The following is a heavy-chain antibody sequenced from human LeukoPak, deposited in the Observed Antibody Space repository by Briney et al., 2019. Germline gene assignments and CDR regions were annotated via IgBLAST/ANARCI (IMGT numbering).Heavy chain of an antibody. D-gene: IGHD2-21*01. CDR1: GFSFSTYN. Sequence: PGGSLRLSCAASGFSFSTYNINWVRQAPGKGLEWVSSISSSSNYIYYADSVKGRFTISRDNAENSLYLQMNSLRAEDTAVYYCARRFPNYYFDYWGQGTLVTVSS. J-gene: IGHJ4*02. CDR3: ARRFPNYYFDY. V-gene: IGHV3-21*01. CDR2: ISSSSNYI.